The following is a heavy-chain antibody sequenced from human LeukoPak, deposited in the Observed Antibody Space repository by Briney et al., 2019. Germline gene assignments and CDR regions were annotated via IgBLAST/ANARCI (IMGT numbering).Heavy chain of an antibody. CDR1: GFTFDDYG. V-gene: IGHV3-20*04. D-gene: IGHD1-1*01. CDR3: ASDLSDNWYTFGY. J-gene: IGHJ4*02. Sequence: WGSLRLSCDDSGFTFDDYGMRWVREAPGEGLEWVSGIYADSVKSRFTISRDNAKNSLYLQMNSLRAEDTALYYCASDLSDNWYTFGYWGRGTLVTVSS. CDR2: I.